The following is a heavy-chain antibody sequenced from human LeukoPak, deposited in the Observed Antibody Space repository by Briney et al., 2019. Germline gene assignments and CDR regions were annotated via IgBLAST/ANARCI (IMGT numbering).Heavy chain of an antibody. Sequence: GGSLRLSCAASGFTFSSYATSWVRQAPGKGLEWVLAISSSGGSTYYADSVKGRFTISRDNSKNTLYLQMNSLRAEDTAVYYCAKRSDFWSGYYHPWGQGTLVTVSS. CDR2: ISSSGGST. D-gene: IGHD3-3*01. CDR3: AKRSDFWSGYYHP. CDR1: GFTFSSYA. V-gene: IGHV3-23*01. J-gene: IGHJ5*02.